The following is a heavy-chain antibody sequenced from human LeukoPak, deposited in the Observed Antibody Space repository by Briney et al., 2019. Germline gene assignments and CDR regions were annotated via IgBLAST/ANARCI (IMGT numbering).Heavy chain of an antibody. V-gene: IGHV3-74*01. CDR2: INSDGSST. CDR3: AGVPTYYDFWSGYYSESFYYYGMDV. D-gene: IGHD3-3*01. J-gene: IGHJ6*02. Sequence: GGSLRLSCAASGFTFSSYWMHWVRQAPGKGLVWVSRINSDGSSTSYADSVKGRFTISRDNAKNTLYLQMNSLRAGDTAVYYCAGVPTYYDFWSGYYSESFYYYGMDVWGQGTTVTVSS. CDR1: GFTFSSYW.